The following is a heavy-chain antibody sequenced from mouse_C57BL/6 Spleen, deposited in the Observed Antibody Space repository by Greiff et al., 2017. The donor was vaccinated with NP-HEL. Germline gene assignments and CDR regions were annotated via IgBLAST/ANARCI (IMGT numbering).Heavy chain of an antibody. CDR1: GYTFTDYY. CDR3: AVYDYEAWFAY. J-gene: IGHJ3*01. D-gene: IGHD2-4*01. V-gene: IGHV1-26*01. CDR2: INPNNGGT. Sequence: VQLQQSGPELVKPGASVKISCKASGYTFTDYYMNWVKQSHGKSLEWIGDINPNNGGTSYNQKFKGKATLTVDKSSSTAYMELRSLTSEDSAVYYCAVYDYEAWFAYWGQGTLVTVSA.